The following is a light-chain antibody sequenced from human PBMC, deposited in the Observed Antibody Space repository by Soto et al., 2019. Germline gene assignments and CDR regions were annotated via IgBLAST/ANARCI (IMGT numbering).Light chain of an antibody. CDR3: CTNAGYNKWV. V-gene: IGLV2-23*01. CDR1: SSDVGTYNL. CDR2: EGN. Sequence: QSALAQPASVSGSPGQSITLSCTGTSSDVGTYNLVSWYQQHPGKAPKLMIYEGNKRPSGVSNRFSGSKSGNTASLTVSGLQAEDEADYYCCTNAGYNKWVFGGGTKLTVL. J-gene: IGLJ3*02.